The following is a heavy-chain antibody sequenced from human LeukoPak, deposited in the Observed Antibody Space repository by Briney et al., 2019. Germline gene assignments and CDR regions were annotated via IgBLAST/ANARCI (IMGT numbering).Heavy chain of an antibody. V-gene: IGHV3-23*01. Sequence: SGGSLRLSCAASGFTLSSSAMSWVRQAPGKGLEWVSTVGGSGGTTYYADSVQGRFTISRDNSKNTVFLQMNSLRAGDTAVYYCARDLNYYGSGMRYWGQGTLVTVSS. D-gene: IGHD3-10*01. J-gene: IGHJ4*02. CDR2: VGGSGGTT. CDR3: ARDLNYYGSGMRY. CDR1: GFTLSSSA.